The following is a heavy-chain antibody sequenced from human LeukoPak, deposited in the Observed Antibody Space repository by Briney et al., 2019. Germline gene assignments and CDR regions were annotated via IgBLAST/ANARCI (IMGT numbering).Heavy chain of an antibody. V-gene: IGHV1-69*05. CDR3: ASVSTGYFDY. D-gene: IGHD1-14*01. J-gene: IGHJ4*02. CDR1: GGTFSSYA. CDR2: IIPIFGTA. Sequence: ASVKVSCKASGGTFSSYAISWVRQAPGQGLEWMGGIIPIFGTANFAQKFQGRVTITTDESTSTAYMELSSLRSEDTAVYYCASVSTGYFDYWGQGTLVTVSS.